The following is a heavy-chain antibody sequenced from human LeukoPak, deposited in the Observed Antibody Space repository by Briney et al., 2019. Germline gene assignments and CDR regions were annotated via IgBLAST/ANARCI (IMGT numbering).Heavy chain of an antibody. CDR2: ISTTGGTT. D-gene: IGHD6-25*01. V-gene: IGHV3-23*01. CDR3: AKSVSTSGYYKGFDY. J-gene: IGHJ4*02. CDR1: GFTFINYA. Sequence: GESLRLSCAASGFTFINYAMSWVRQAPGKGLEWVSVISTTGGTTYYAGSVKGRFTISRDNSKNTLYLQMNSLRAEDTAVYYCAKSVSTSGYYKGFDYWGQGALVAVSS.